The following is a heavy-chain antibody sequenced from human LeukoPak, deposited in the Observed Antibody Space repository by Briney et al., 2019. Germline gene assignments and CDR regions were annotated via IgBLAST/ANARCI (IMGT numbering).Heavy chain of an antibody. CDR1: GGSISSSNW. J-gene: IGHJ5*02. Sequence: SETLSLTCAVSGGSISSSNWWSWVRQPPGKGLEWIGEIYHSGSTNYNPSLKSRVTISVDKSKNQFSLKLSSVTAADTAVYYCARNSGSWRGSFDPWGQGTLVTVSS. V-gene: IGHV4-4*02. CDR3: ARNSGSWRGSFDP. CDR2: IYHSGST. D-gene: IGHD1-26*01.